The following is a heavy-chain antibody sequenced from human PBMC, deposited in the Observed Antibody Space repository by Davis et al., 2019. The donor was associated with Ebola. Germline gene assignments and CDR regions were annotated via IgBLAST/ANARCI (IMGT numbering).Heavy chain of an antibody. CDR1: GFTFSSYG. CDR2: ISYDGSNK. V-gene: IGHV3-30*18. D-gene: IGHD5-24*01. J-gene: IGHJ5*02. Sequence: PGGSLRLSCAASGFTFSSYGMHWVRQAPGKGLEWVAVISYDGSNKYYADSVKGRFTISRDNSKNTLYLQMNSLRAEDTAVYYCAKGQGYTTAFDWFDPWGQGTLVTVSS. CDR3: AKGQGYTTAFDWFDP.